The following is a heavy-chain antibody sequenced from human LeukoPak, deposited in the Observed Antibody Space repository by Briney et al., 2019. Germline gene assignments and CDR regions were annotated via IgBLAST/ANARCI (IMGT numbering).Heavy chain of an antibody. CDR3: ARVSYDSSGYYYFDY. CDR1: GFTFSSYQ. Sequence: PGGSLRLPCAASGFTFSSYQMNWVRQAPGKGLEWVSYISTSGSTIYYADSVKGRFTISRHNAKNSLYLQMNSLRAEDTAVYYCARVSYDSSGYYYFDYWGQGTLVTVSS. J-gene: IGHJ4*02. D-gene: IGHD3-22*01. CDR2: ISTSGSTI. V-gene: IGHV3-48*03.